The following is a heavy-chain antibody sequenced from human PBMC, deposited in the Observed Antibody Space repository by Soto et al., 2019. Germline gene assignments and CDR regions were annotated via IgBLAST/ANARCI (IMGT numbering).Heavy chain of an antibody. CDR2: LGTAGDP. CDR3: ARAPDYYGSGSFGGMDV. Sequence: EVQLVESGGGLVQPGGSLRLSCAASGFTFSSYDMHWVRQATGKGLEWVSALGTAGDPYYPGSVKGRFTISRENAKNSLYLQMNSLRAGDTAVYYCARAPDYYGSGSFGGMDVWGQGTTVTVSS. CDR1: GFTFSSYD. V-gene: IGHV3-13*05. J-gene: IGHJ6*02. D-gene: IGHD3-10*01.